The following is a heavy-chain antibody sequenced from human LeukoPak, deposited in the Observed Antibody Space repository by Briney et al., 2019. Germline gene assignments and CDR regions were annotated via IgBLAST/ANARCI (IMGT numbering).Heavy chain of an antibody. CDR1: GGSISSYY. J-gene: IGHJ3*02. D-gene: IGHD3-16*02. CDR2: IYYSGST. CDR3: ARGVSSGDDAFDI. V-gene: IGHV4-59*01. Sequence: SETLSLTCTVFGGSISSYYWSWIRQPPGKGLEWIGYIYYSGSTNYNPSLKSRVTISVDTSKNQFSLKLSSVTAADTAVYYCARGVSSGDDAFDIWGQGTMVTVSS.